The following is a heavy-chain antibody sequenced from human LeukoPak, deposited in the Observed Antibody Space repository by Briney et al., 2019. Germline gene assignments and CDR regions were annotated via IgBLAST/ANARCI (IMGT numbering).Heavy chain of an antibody. J-gene: IGHJ3*02. CDR1: GFTFSSYS. CDR2: ISSNSSYT. V-gene: IGHV3-21*01. CDR3: ARPVGIGRLDDAFDI. Sequence: PGGSLRLSCAASGFTFSSYSMTWVRQAPGKGLEWVSSISSNSSYTYYADSVKGRFTISRDNAKNSLYLQMNSLRAEDTAVYYCARPVGIGRLDDAFDIWGQGTMVTVSS. D-gene: IGHD1-26*01.